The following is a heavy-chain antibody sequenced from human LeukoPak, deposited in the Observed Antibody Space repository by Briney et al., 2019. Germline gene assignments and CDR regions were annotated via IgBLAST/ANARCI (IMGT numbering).Heavy chain of an antibody. J-gene: IGHJ4*02. CDR3: ATSYIGGFGKPDY. Sequence: SETLSLTCAVSGGSFSVHYWTWIRQPPGKGLEWIGEINQSGSTTYNPSLKSRVTVSVDTSKNQFSLKLSSVTAADTAVYYCATSYIGGFGKPDYWGQGTLVTVSS. CDR1: GGSFSVHY. D-gene: IGHD2-15*01. V-gene: IGHV4-34*01. CDR2: INQSGST.